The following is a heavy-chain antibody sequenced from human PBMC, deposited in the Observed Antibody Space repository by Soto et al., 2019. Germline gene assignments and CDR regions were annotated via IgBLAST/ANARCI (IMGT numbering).Heavy chain of an antibody. CDR3: ARAVVTAAAFDY. Sequence: GGSLRLSCAASGFTFSSYWMHWVRQAPGKGLVWVSRINSDGSSTSYAESVKGLFTITRDNAKNTLYLQMNSLRAEDTAVYYCARAVVTAAAFDYWGQGTLVTVSS. CDR2: INSDGSST. D-gene: IGHD2-2*01. J-gene: IGHJ4*02. V-gene: IGHV3-74*01. CDR1: GFTFSSYW.